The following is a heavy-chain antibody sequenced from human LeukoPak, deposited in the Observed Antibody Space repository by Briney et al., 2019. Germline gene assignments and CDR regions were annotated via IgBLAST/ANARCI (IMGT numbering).Heavy chain of an antibody. V-gene: IGHV3-74*01. CDR1: GFNFASNW. D-gene: IGHD1-26*01. Sequence: QPGGSLRLSCAASGFNFASNWMHWVRQTPGKGLVWVSRINSGGSGTSYADSVEGRFTISRDNAKNTLYLQVNSLRAEDTAVYYCAKGGKWDVTPFDYWGQGTLVTVSS. CDR3: AKGGKWDVTPFDY. CDR2: INSGGSGT. J-gene: IGHJ4*02.